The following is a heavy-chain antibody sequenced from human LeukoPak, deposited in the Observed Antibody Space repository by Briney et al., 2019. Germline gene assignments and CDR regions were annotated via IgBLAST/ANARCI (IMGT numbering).Heavy chain of an antibody. V-gene: IGHV3-7*01. CDR1: GFTFSSYW. J-gene: IGHJ6*03. CDR2: IKQDGSEK. D-gene: IGHD5-18*01. CDR3: ARDSSIRYGYRGYYYYYYMDV. Sequence: GSLRLSCAASGFTFSSYWMSWVRQAPGKGLEWVANIKQDGSEKYYVDSVKGRFTISRDNAKNSLYLQMNSLRAEDTAVYYCARDSSIRYGYRGYYYYYYMDVWGKGTTVTVSS.